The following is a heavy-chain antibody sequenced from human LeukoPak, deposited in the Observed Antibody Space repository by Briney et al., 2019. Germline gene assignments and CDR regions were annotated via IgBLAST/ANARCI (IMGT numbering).Heavy chain of an antibody. CDR2: INPNSGGT. Sequence: ASVTDSCKASGYTFTSHYIHWVRQAPGQGLEWVGWINPNSGGTAYAQKFQGRVTMTRDTSISAASMELSRLTSDDTAIYYCARDYDWVHDAFDVWGQGTTVTVSS. CDR3: ARDYDWVHDAFDV. V-gene: IGHV1-2*02. J-gene: IGHJ3*01. D-gene: IGHD3-16*01. CDR1: GYTFTSHY.